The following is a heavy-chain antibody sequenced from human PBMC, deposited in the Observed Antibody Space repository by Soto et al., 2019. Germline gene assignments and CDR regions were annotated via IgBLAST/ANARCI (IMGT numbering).Heavy chain of an antibody. CDR3: ARDRLAAAGTGFDY. V-gene: IGHV3-33*08. CDR1: GFTFSGFW. J-gene: IGHJ4*02. CDR2: VRDGGSSK. Sequence: GGSLRLSCAASGFTFSGFWMTWVRQAPGKGLEWVAGVRDGGSSKYCVDSVKGRFTISRDNSKNTLYLQMNSLRAEDTAVYYCARDRLAAAGTGFDYWGQGTLVTVSS. D-gene: IGHD6-13*01.